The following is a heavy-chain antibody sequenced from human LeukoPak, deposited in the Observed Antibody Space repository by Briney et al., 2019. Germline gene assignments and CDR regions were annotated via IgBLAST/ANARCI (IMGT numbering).Heavy chain of an antibody. CDR3: ARSIISTRSKFDY. CDR2: ICYSGCT. D-gene: IGHD1-14*01. V-gene: IGHV4-59*08. Sequence: PSETLSLTCTVSGGSISSYYWSWIRQPPGKGLEWIGYICYSGCTNYNPSLKSRVTISVDTSKNQFSLKLSSVTAADTAVYYCARSIISTRSKFDYWGQGNLVTVSS. J-gene: IGHJ4*02. CDR1: GGSISSYY.